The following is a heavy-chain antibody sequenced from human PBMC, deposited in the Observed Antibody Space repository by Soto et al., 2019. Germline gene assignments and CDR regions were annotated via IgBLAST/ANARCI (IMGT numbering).Heavy chain of an antibody. CDR2: ISSSGSTI. V-gene: IGHV3-48*03. D-gene: IGHD2-21*02. CDR1: GFTFISYE. CDR3: ARYGGNSGLFDY. Sequence: PGGSLRLSCASSGFTFISYEMNWVRHAPGKGLEWVSYISSSGSTIYYADSVKGRFTISRDNAKNSLYLQMNSLRAEDTAVYYCARYGGNSGLFDYWGQGTLVTVSS. J-gene: IGHJ4*02.